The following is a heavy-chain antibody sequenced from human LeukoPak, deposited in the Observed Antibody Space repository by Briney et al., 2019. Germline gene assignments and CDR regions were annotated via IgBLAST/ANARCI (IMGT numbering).Heavy chain of an antibody. D-gene: IGHD2-2*01. V-gene: IGHV1-24*01. CDR1: GYPLTELS. CDR2: FDPEEGET. Sequence: GASVKVSCKVSGYPLTELSMHWVRQAPGKGLEGMGGFDPEEGETIYAQKFQGRVTMTEDTSTDTAYMELSSLRSEDTAVYYCATDLDCSSTSCYQRRYNWFDPWGQGTLVTVSS. J-gene: IGHJ5*02. CDR3: ATDLDCSSTSCYQRRYNWFDP.